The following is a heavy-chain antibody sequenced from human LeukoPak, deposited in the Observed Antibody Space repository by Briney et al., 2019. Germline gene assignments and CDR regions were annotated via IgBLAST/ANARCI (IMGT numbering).Heavy chain of an antibody. CDR2: ISFDGSNK. CDR3: ARVGDLNYFDY. D-gene: IGHD4-17*01. J-gene: IGHJ4*02. V-gene: IGHV3-30*04. CDR1: GFTFSSYA. Sequence: GGSLRLSCAASGFTFSSYAMHWVRQAPGKGLEWVTIISFDGSNKYYADSVKGRFTISRDNSKNTLYLQMKSLRAEDTALYYCARVGDLNYFDYWGQGTLVTVSS.